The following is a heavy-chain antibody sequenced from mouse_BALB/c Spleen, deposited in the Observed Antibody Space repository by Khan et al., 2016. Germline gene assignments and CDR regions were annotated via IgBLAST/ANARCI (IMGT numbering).Heavy chain of an antibody. CDR3: ARSDGSSYLRGLDY. V-gene: IGHV3-8*02. CDR1: GDSITSGY. Sequence: VQLKESGPSLVKPSQALSLTCSVTGDSITSGYWNWIRKFPGIKLEYMGYITYSGSTYYNLSLKSRISITRDTSKNQYFLQLISVTTEDTATYYCARSDGSSYLRGLDYWGQGPSVTVSS. CDR2: ITYSGST. J-gene: IGHJ4*01. D-gene: IGHD1-1*01.